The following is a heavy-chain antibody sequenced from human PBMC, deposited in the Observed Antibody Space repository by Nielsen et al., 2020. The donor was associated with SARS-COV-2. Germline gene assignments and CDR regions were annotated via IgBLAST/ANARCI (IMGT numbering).Heavy chain of an antibody. V-gene: IGHV3-7*03. CDR1: GFTFSSYW. D-gene: IGHD3-16*01. CDR2: IKQDGSEK. J-gene: IGHJ6*02. CDR3: ARDGYDYVWGSYNSPYGMDV. Sequence: GGSLRLSCAASGFTFSSYWMSWVRQAPGKGLEWVANIKQDGSEKYYVDSVKGRFTISRDNAKNSLYLQMNGLRAEDTAVYYCARDGYDYVWGSYNSPYGMDVWGQGTTVTVSS.